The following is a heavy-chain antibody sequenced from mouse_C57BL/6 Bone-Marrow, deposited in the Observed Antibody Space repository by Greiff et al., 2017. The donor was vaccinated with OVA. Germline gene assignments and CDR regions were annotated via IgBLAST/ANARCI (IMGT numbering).Heavy chain of an antibody. CDR1: GFTFSSYA. V-gene: IGHV5-4*03. J-gene: IGHJ4*01. CDR2: ISDGGSYT. D-gene: IGHD1-1*01. CDR3: AGGGGDYYGSSYAMDY. Sequence: EVKLMESGGGLVKPGGSLKLSCAASGFTFSSYAMSWVRQTPEKRLEWVATISDGGSYTYYPDNVKGRFTISRDNAKNNLYLQMSHLKSEDTAMYYGAGGGGDYYGSSYAMDYWGQGTSVTVSS.